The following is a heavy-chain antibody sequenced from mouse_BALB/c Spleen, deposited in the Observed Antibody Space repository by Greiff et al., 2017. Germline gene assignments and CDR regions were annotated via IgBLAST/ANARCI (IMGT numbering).Heavy chain of an antibody. D-gene: IGHD2-14*01. CDR1: GYAFSSYW. V-gene: IGHV1-80*01. Sequence: VKVVESGAELVRPGSSVKISCKASGYAFSSYWMNWVKQRPGQGLEWIGQIYPGDGDTNYNGKFKGKATLTADKSSSTAYMQLSSLTSEDSAVYFCAREGYDAWFAYWGQGTLVTVSA. CDR3: AREGYDAWFAY. J-gene: IGHJ3*01. CDR2: IYPGDGDT.